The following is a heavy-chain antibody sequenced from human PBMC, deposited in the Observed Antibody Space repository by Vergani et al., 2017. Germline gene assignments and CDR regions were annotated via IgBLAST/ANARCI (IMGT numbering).Heavy chain of an antibody. CDR2: IGTAGDT. CDR3: ARLRYSSSSATHWYFDL. Sequence: EVQLVESGGGLVQPGGSLRLSCAASGFTFSSYDMHWVRQATGKGLEWVSAIGTAGDTYYPGSVKGRFTISRENAKNSLYLQMNSLRAGDTAVYYCARLRYSSSSATHWYFDLWGRGTLVTVSS. D-gene: IGHD6-6*01. CDR1: GFTFSSYD. V-gene: IGHV3-13*01. J-gene: IGHJ2*01.